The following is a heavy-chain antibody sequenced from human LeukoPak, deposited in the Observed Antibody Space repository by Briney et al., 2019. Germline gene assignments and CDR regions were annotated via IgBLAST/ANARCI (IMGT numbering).Heavy chain of an antibody. CDR2: IVPIFGTT. CDR3: ARSYGSGSFLDY. Sequence: SVKVSCKASGGTFSSYAITWVQQAPGQGLEWMGRIVPIFGTTHYAQNLQGRATITTDESTGTAYMELSGLRSEDTAVYFCARSYGSGSFLDYWGQGTLVTVSS. D-gene: IGHD3-10*01. V-gene: IGHV1-69*05. CDR1: GGTFSSYA. J-gene: IGHJ4*02.